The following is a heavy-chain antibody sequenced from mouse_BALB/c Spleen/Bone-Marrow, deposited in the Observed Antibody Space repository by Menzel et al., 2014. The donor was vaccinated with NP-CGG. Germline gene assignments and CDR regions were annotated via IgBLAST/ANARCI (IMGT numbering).Heavy chain of an antibody. CDR1: GDSITSGY. Sequence: EVKLQESGPSLVKPSQTLSLTCSVTGDSITSGYWNWIRKFPGNKLEYMGYISFSGSTYYNPSLKSRISITRDTSKNQYYPQLKSVTTGDTATYYCARFGYDYALDYWGQGTSVTVSS. V-gene: IGHV3-8*02. J-gene: IGHJ4*01. CDR3: ARFGYDYALDY. D-gene: IGHD2-2*01. CDR2: ISFSGST.